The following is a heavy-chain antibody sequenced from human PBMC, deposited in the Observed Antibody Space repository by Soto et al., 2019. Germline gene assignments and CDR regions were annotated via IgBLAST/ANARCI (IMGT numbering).Heavy chain of an antibody. V-gene: IGHV1-69*01. CDR3: ARGGIAAAGTDRWFDP. CDR2: IIPIFGTA. CDR1: GGTISSYA. J-gene: IGHJ5*02. Sequence: QVQLVQSGAEVKKPGSSVKVSCKASGGTISSYAISWVRQAPGQGLEWMGGIIPIFGTANYAQKFQGRVTITADESTSTAYMELSSLRSEDTAVYYCARGGIAAAGTDRWFDPWGQGTLVTVSS. D-gene: IGHD6-13*01.